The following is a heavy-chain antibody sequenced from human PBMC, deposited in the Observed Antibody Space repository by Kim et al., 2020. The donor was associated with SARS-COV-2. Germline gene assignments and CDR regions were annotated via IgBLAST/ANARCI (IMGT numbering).Heavy chain of an antibody. V-gene: IGHV3-30*02. CDR3: AGGWQFDY. D-gene: IGHD6-19*01. J-gene: IGHJ4*02. CDR2: GSKE. Sequence: GSKEIYADSGKVRLPISRDNSKNTLYLQMNSVRIEDTAMYYCAGGWQFDYWGQGTLVTVSS.